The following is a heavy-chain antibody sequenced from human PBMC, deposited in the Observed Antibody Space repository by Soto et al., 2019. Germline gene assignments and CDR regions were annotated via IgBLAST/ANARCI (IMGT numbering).Heavy chain of an antibody. CDR3: ASARIAGSSDY. D-gene: IGHD6-13*01. CDR1: GFTFSSYS. J-gene: IGHJ4*02. Sequence: GGSLRLSCAASGFTFSSYSMNWVRQAPGKGLEWVSSISHSSRYIYYADSVKGRFTISRDNAKNSLYLQMNSLRAEDTAVYYCASARIAGSSDYWGQGTLVTVSS. CDR2: ISHSSRYI. V-gene: IGHV3-21*01.